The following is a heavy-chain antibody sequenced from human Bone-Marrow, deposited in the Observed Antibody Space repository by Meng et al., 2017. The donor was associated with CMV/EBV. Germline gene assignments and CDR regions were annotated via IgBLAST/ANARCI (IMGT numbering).Heavy chain of an antibody. V-gene: IGHV3-48*04. Sequence: GESPKISRAASGFPFISYSMNWVRQAPGKGLEWVSYISSRSTTIYYSDTVKGRFTISRDNGKNSLYLQMNSLRAEDTAVYYCARVILLGNYGMDVWGQGTTVTVSS. CDR1: GFPFISYS. J-gene: IGHJ6*02. CDR2: ISSRSTTI. CDR3: ARVILLGNYGMDV. D-gene: IGHD2-21*02.